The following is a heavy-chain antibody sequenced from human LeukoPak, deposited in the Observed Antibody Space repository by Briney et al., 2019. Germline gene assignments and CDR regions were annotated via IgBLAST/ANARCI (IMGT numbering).Heavy chain of an antibody. CDR3: ASGVAAAGTPFDY. V-gene: IGHV1-46*01. Sequence: ASVKVSCKASGYTFTSYYMHWVRQAPGQGLEWMGIINPSGGSTSYAQKLQGRVTMTRDTSPSTVYMELSSLRSEDTAVYYCASGVAAAGTPFDYWGQGTLVTVSS. CDR2: INPSGGST. CDR1: GYTFTSYY. D-gene: IGHD6-13*01. J-gene: IGHJ4*02.